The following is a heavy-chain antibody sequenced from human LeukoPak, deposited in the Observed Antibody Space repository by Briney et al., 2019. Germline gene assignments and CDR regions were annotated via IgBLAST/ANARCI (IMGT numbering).Heavy chain of an antibody. CDR3: ARELSGSYDAFDI. J-gene: IGHJ3*02. CDR1: GLTFSRFW. V-gene: IGHV3-7*01. Sequence: GGSLRLSCAVSGLTFSRFWMSWVRQAPGKGLEWVANIRQDGGEQHYVDSVEGRSTISRDNAKNSLYLQMNSLRAEDTAVYYCARELSGSYDAFDIWGQGTMVTVSS. CDR2: IRQDGGEQ. D-gene: IGHD3-10*01.